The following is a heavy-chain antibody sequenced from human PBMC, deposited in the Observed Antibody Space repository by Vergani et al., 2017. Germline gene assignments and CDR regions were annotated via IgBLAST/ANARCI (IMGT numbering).Heavy chain of an antibody. CDR1: GGSISGGGYY. J-gene: IGHJ3*02. V-gene: IGHV4-30-4*08. Sequence: QVRLQESGPGLLKPSQTLSLTCTVSGGSISGGGYYWNWIRQRPGKGLEWIGYIHNSGSTYYKPSLESRVTISVDTSKNQFSLKLTSVTAADTAVYYCARREMATINDAFDIWGQGTMVTVSS. CDR2: IHNSGST. CDR3: ARREMATINDAFDI. D-gene: IGHD5-24*01.